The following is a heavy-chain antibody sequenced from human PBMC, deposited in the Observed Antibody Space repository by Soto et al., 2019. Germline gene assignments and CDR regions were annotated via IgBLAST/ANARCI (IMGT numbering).Heavy chain of an antibody. J-gene: IGHJ3*02. Sequence: EVQLLESGGGLVQPGGSLRLSCAASGFRFSSYAMNWVRQAPGKGPEWVSAVSGSGRSTDYADSVKGRFTISRDNSTKTLYLQMNSLRAEDTAVYYCAKDRGNYDYVWGSYRDAFDIWGQGTTVTVSS. CDR3: AKDRGNYDYVWGSYRDAFDI. D-gene: IGHD3-16*02. CDR1: GFRFSSYA. V-gene: IGHV3-23*01. CDR2: VSGSGRST.